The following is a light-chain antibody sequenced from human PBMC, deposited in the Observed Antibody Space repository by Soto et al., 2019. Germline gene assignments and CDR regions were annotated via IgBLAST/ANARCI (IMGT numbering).Light chain of an antibody. Sequence: QSVLTQPASVSGSPGQSITISCTGTASDVGAYDYVSWYQQYPGKAPKLIIYEVTGRPSGVSTRFSGSKSGNTASLTFSGLQADDEAHYYCTSYTSTNSWVFXGGTKLTVL. J-gene: IGLJ3*02. CDR2: EVT. CDR1: ASDVGAYDY. V-gene: IGLV2-14*01. CDR3: TSYTSTNSWV.